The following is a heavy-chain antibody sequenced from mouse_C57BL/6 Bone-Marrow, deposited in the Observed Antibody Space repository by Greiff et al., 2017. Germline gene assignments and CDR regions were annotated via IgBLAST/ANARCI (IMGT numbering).Heavy chain of an antibody. CDR3: ARAPFDY. J-gene: IGHJ2*01. CDR1: GYTFTSYW. CDR2: IDPSDSYT. Sequence: VQLQQPGAELVKPGASVKLSCKASGYTFTSYWMQWVKQRPGQGLEWIGEIDPSDSYTNYNQKFKGKATLTVDTSSSTAYMQLSSRTSEDSAVYYCARAPFDYWGQGTTLTVSS. V-gene: IGHV1-50*01.